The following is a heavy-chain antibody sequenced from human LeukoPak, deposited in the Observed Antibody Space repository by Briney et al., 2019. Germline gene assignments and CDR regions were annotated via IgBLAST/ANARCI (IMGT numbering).Heavy chain of an antibody. CDR3: ARAGGRITMIVVVPWDFDVGHPDLDY. V-gene: IGHV1-2*02. CDR2: INPNSGGT. CDR1: GYTFTGYY. D-gene: IGHD3-22*01. Sequence: RASVKVSCKASGYTFTGYYMHWVRQAPGQGLEWMGWINPNSGGTNYAQKFQGRVTMTRDASISTAYMELSRLRSDDTAVYYCARAGGRITMIVVVPWDFDVGHPDLDYWGQGTLVTVSS. J-gene: IGHJ4*02.